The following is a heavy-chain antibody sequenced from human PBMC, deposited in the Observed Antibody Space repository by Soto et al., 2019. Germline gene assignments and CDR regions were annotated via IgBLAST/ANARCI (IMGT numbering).Heavy chain of an antibody. V-gene: IGHV1-46*01. J-gene: IGHJ4*02. CDR2: INPSGGST. CDR3: AKVRGYASGWRYFDY. D-gene: IGHD5-12*01. CDR1: GYTFTSYY. Sequence: ASVKVSCKASGYTFTSYYMHWVRQAPGQGLEWMGIINPSGGSTSYNPSLRSRVTISVDTSKNQFSLNMNSVTAADTAVYYCAKVRGYASGWRYFDYWGQGTLVTVSS.